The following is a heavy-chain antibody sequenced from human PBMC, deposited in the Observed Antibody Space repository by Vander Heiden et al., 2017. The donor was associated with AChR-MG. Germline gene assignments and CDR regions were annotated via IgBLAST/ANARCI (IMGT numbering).Heavy chain of an antibody. CDR2: ISYDGSNK. D-gene: IGHD1-7*01. Sequence: QVQLVESGGGVVQPGRSLRLSCAASGFTFSSYAMHWVRQAPGKGLEWVAVISYDGSNKYYADSVKGRFTISRDNSKNTLYLQMNSLRAEDTAVYYCARNSLDWNYLRVVRGQFDYWGQGTLVTVSS. CDR1: GFTFSSYA. V-gene: IGHV3-30-3*01. CDR3: ARNSLDWNYLRVVRGQFDY. J-gene: IGHJ4*02.